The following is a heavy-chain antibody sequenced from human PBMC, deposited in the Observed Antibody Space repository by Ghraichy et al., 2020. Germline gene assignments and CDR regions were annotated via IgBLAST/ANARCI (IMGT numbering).Heavy chain of an antibody. CDR1: GFTFSSYA. CDR2: ISGSGGST. V-gene: IGHV3-23*01. D-gene: IGHD6-13*01. CDR3: ATSSWYIQRQIAVADY. J-gene: IGHJ4*02. Sequence: GGSPRLSCAASGFTFSSYAMSWVRQAPGKGLEWVSAISGSGGSTYYADSVKGRFTISRDNSKNTLYLQMNSLRAEDTAVYYCATSSWYIQRQIAVADYWGQGTLVTVSS.